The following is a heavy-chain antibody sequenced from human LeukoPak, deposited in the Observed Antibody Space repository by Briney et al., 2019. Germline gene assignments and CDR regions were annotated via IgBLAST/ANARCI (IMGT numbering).Heavy chain of an antibody. D-gene: IGHD3-9*01. CDR3: VRESVYYSSAYYNVLVY. CDR2: ITSSSDYI. V-gene: IGHV3-21*01. CDR1: GFTFSSHS. Sequence: GGSLRLSCAASGFTFSSHSMNWVRQAPGKGLEWVSVITSSSDYIYYADSLKGRFTVSRDNAKNSLYLQLNSLRAEATAVYYCVRESVYYSSAYYNVLVYWGQGTLVTVSS. J-gene: IGHJ4*02.